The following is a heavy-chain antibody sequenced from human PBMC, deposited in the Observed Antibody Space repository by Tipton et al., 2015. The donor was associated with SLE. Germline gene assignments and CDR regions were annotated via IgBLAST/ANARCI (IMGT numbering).Heavy chain of an antibody. J-gene: IGHJ4*01. CDR3: AVSITYPAF. D-gene: IGHD3-10*01. Sequence: QSGAEVKKPGASVKVSCETSGDTFSDSTISWVRQAPGQGLEWMGRVIPILDIVNYAQKFQGRVTITADKSTATAYMELSSLTSEDRAIYYCAVSITYPAFWCQGFLVSVPS. V-gene: IGHV1-69*02. CDR1: GDTFSDST. CDR2: VIPILDIV.